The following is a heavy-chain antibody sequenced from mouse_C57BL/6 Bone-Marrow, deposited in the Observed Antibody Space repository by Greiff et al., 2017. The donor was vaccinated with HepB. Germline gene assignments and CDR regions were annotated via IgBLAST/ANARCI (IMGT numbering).Heavy chain of an antibody. Sequence: VQLQESGAELVKPGASVKISCKASGYAFSSYWMNWVKQRPGKGLEWIGQIYPGDGDTNYNGKFKGKATLTADKSSSTAYMQLSSLTSEDSAVYFSASKCYGSSYGYFDYWGQGTTLTVSS. V-gene: IGHV1-80*01. CDR2: IYPGDGDT. J-gene: IGHJ2*01. CDR1: GYAFSSYW. D-gene: IGHD1-1*01. CDR3: ASKCYGSSYGYFDY.